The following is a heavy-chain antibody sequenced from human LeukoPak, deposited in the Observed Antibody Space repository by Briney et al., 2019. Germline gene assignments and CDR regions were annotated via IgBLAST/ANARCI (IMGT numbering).Heavy chain of an antibody. CDR3: ARHRPYCSGGSCYYYMDV. Sequence: SETLFLTCAVYGGSFSGYYWSWIRQPPGKGLEWIGEINHSGSTNYNPSLKSRVTISVDTSKNQFSLKLSSVTAADTAVYYCARHRPYCSGGSCYYYMDVWGKGTTVTVSS. V-gene: IGHV4-34*01. D-gene: IGHD2-15*01. J-gene: IGHJ6*03. CDR2: INHSGST. CDR1: GGSFSGYY.